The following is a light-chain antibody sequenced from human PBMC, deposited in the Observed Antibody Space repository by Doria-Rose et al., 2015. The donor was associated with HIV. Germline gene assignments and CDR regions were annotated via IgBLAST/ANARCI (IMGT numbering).Light chain of an antibody. CDR2: DGS. CDR1: QSFSSTY. V-gene: IGKV3-20*01. J-gene: IGKJ1*01. Sequence: TQSPGTLSLSPGERATLSCRASQSFSSTYLAWYQQKPGQAPSLLIYDGSTRATGIPDRFSASGSWTDFTPTINRLEPEDFALYYCHQYGTSWTFGQGTEVEI. CDR3: HQYGTSWT.